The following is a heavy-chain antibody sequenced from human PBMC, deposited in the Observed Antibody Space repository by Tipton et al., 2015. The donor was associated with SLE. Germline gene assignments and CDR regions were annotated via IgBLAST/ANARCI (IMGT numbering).Heavy chain of an antibody. D-gene: IGHD6-13*01. Sequence: TLSLTCTVSGGSINSYYWNWIRQPPGKGLEWIGYIYYSGSTNYNPSLKSRVTISINRSKNQFSLKLRSVTAADTAVYYCATDSRWHAFDIWGQGTMVTVSS. CDR1: GGSINSYY. CDR2: IYYSGST. J-gene: IGHJ3*02. CDR3: ATDSRWHAFDI. V-gene: IGHV4-59*01.